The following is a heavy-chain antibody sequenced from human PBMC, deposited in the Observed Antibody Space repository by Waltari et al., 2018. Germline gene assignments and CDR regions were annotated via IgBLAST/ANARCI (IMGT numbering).Heavy chain of an antibody. D-gene: IGHD4-17*01. CDR2: IYYSGST. CDR1: GGSISSSSYY. V-gene: IGHV4-39*07. Sequence: QLQLQESGPGLVKPSETLSLTCTVSGGSISSSSYYWGWIRQPPGKGLEWIGNIYYSGSTNYNPSLKSRVTISVDTSKNQFSLKLSSVTAADTAVYYCASNYGGTYYYYYYMDVWGKGTTVTVSS. CDR3: ASNYGGTYYYYYYMDV. J-gene: IGHJ6*03.